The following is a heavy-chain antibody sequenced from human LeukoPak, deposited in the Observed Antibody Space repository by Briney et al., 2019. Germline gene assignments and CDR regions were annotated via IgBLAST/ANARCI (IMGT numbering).Heavy chain of an antibody. Sequence: PGRSLRLSCAASGFTFSSYAMHWVRQAPGKGLEWVAVISYDGSNKYYADSVKGRFTISRDNSKNTLYLQMNSLRAEDTAVYYCARGGDVLDPWGQGTLVTVSS. CDR2: ISYDGSNK. D-gene: IGHD7-27*01. J-gene: IGHJ5*02. CDR3: ARGGDVLDP. V-gene: IGHV3-30*14. CDR1: GFTFSSYA.